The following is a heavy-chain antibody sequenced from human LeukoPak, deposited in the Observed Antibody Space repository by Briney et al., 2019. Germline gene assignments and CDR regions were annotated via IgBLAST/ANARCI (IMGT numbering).Heavy chain of an antibody. J-gene: IGHJ6*03. V-gene: IGHV4-34*01. D-gene: IGHD6-13*01. CDR3: ARRGSSWSYYYYYMDV. Sequence: PSETLSLTCAVYGGSFSGYYWSWIRQPPGKGLEWIGEINHSGSTNYNPSLKSRVTISVDTSKNQFSLKLSSVTAADTAVYYCARRGSSWSYYYYYMDVWGKGTTVTVSS. CDR2: INHSGST. CDR1: GGSFSGYY.